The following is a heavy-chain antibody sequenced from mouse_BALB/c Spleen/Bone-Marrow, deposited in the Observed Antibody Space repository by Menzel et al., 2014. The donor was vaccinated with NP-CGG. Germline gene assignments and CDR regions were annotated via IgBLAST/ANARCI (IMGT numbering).Heavy chain of an antibody. V-gene: IGHV5-6-5*01. CDR1: GFTFSSYA. CDR2: ISSGGST. Sequence: EVQGVESGGGLVKPGGSLKLSCAASGFTFSSYAMSWVRQTPEKRLEWVASISSGGSTYYPDSVKGRFTISRDNARNILYPQMSSLRSEDTAMYYCARGGGYDYGSWFAYWGQGTLVTVSA. CDR3: ARGGGYDYGSWFAY. D-gene: IGHD2-4*01. J-gene: IGHJ3*01.